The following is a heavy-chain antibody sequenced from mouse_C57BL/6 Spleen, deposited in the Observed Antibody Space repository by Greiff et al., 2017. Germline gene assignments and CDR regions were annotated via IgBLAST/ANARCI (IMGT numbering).Heavy chain of an antibody. CDR3: ARVPSYYSNYYAMDY. D-gene: IGHD2-5*01. V-gene: IGHV7-3*01. CDR1: GFTFTDYY. Sequence: EVHLVESGGGLVQPGGSLSLSCAASGFTFTDYYMSWVRQPPGKALEWLGFISHKANGYTTEYSASVKGRFTISRDNSQSILYLQMNALRAEDSATYYCARVPSYYSNYYAMDYWGQGTSVTVSS. CDR2: ISHKANGYTT. J-gene: IGHJ4*01.